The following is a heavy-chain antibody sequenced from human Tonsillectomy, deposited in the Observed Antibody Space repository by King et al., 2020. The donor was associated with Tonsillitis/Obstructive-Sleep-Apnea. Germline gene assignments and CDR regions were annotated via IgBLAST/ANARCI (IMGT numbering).Heavy chain of an antibody. CDR2: IGYDGSNK. CDR1: GFTFRSYG. V-gene: IGHV3-33*01. CDR3: ARGGDIVVVPAAMNWFDP. Sequence: VQLVESGGGVVQPVRSLRLSCAASGFTFRSYGMHWVLQAPGKGLDWVAVIGYDGSNKYYADSLKGRFTIPRDNSEKTLYLQMKRLRAEDTAVYYCARGGDIVVVPAAMNWFDPWGQGTLVTVSS. J-gene: IGHJ5*02. D-gene: IGHD2-2*01.